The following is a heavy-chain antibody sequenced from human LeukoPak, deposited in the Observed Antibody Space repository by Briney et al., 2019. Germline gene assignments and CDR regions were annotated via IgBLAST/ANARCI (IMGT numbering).Heavy chain of an antibody. CDR2: ISGSGGST. J-gene: IGHJ6*02. CDR3: AKDEISGSEINDYYGMDV. V-gene: IGHV3-23*01. Sequence: PGGSLRLSCAASGFTFSSYAMSWVRQARGKGLEWVSAISGSGGSTYYADSVKGRFTISRDNSKNTLYLQMNSLRAEDTAVYYCAKDEISGSEINDYYGMDVWGQGTTVTVSS. CDR1: GFTFSSYA.